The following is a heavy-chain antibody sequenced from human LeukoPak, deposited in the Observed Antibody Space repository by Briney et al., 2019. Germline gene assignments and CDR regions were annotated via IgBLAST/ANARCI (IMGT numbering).Heavy chain of an antibody. CDR1: GYNFNDLH. Sequence: ASVKVSCKTSGYNFNDLHVHWVRQAPGQGLEWMGRIYPKSGDTDYPQKFQIRATMTRDTSITTAYMELTSLRSDDTAVYYCVSHYGPGPVWGQGTLVTVS. V-gene: IGHV1-2*06. J-gene: IGHJ4*02. D-gene: IGHD3-10*01. CDR2: IYPKSGDT. CDR3: VSHYGPGPV.